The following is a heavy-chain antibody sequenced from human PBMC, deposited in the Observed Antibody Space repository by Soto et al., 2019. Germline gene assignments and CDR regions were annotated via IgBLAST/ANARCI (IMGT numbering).Heavy chain of an antibody. CDR2: MNPDSGNT. CDR1: GYTFTTYD. Sequence: QVQLVQSGAEVKKPGASVKVSCKASGYTFTTYDINWVRQATGQGLEWMGWMNPDSGNTGYAQNFQGRVTMTRDTSISTAYMALTSLRSEDTAVYYCARGKVDAAYYYFDPWGQGTLVTVSS. CDR3: ARGKVDAAYYYFDP. V-gene: IGHV1-8*01. J-gene: IGHJ5*02. D-gene: IGHD3-22*01.